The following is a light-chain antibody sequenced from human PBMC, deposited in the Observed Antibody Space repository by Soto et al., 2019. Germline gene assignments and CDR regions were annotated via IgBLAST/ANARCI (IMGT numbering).Light chain of an antibody. CDR3: CSYTRGSTVI. J-gene: IGLJ2*01. V-gene: IGLV2-23*02. CDR2: EVS. CDR1: SSDVGSYDL. Sequence: QPVLTQTASVSGSPGQSITISCTGTSSDVGSYDLVSWYQQLPGKVPKLMIYEVSKRPSGVSNRFSGSKSGNTASLTISGLQADDEADYFCCSYTRGSTVIFGGGTKLTVL.